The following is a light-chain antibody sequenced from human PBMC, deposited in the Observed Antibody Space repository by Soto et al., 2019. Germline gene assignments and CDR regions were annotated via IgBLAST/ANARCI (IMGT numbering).Light chain of an antibody. Sequence: QSALTQPRSVSGSPGQAVTFSCTGTNSDVGAYNYVSWYRQHPDKAPKLIIYDVSKRPSGVPDRFSGSKSGNTASLTISGLQAEDEADYFCSSFAGSYTDVFGTGTKLTVL. J-gene: IGLJ1*01. CDR1: NSDVGAYNY. CDR3: SSFAGSYTDV. CDR2: DVS. V-gene: IGLV2-11*01.